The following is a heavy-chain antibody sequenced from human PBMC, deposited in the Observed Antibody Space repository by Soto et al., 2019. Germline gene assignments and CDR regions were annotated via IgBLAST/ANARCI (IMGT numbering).Heavy chain of an antibody. CDR2: IYYSGST. D-gene: IGHD4-17*01. V-gene: IGHV4-59*01. Sequence: SETLSLTCTVSGGSISSYYWSWIRQPPGKGLEWIGYIYYSGSTNYNPSLKSRVTISVDTSKNQFSLKLSSVTAADTAVYYCARDTPGRGTHYGDYRWYYFDYWGQGTLVTVSS. J-gene: IGHJ4*02. CDR3: ARDTPGRGTHYGDYRWYYFDY. CDR1: GGSISSYY.